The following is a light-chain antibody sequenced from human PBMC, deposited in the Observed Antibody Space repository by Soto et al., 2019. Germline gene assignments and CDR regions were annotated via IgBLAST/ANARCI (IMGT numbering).Light chain of an antibody. Sequence: EIVLTQSPSTLSLSPGERATLSCRASQSVSSYLAWYQQKPGQAPRLLIYDASNRATGIPARFSGSGSGTDFTLTISSLEPEDFGVYCCQQRSNWLTFGGGTKVELK. CDR2: DAS. V-gene: IGKV3-11*01. CDR1: QSVSSY. J-gene: IGKJ4*01. CDR3: QQRSNWLT.